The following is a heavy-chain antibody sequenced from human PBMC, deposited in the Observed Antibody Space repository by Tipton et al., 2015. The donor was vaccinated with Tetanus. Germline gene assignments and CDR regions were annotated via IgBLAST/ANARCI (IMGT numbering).Heavy chain of an antibody. CDR3: AKARYDPNYYYYGMDV. J-gene: IGHJ6*02. D-gene: IGHD5-12*01. CDR1: GFTFSNYV. CDR2: ISGSGGST. V-gene: IGHV3-23*01. Sequence: GSLRLSCAASGFTFSNYVMHWVRQAPGKGLEWVSAISGSGGSTYYADSVKGRFTISRDNSKNTLYLQMNSLRAEDTAVYYCAKARYDPNYYYYGMDVWGQGTTVTVSS.